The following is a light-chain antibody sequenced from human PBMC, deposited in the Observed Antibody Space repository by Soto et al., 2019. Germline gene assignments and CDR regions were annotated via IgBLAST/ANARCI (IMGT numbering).Light chain of an antibody. Sequence: EIVMTQSPATLSVSPGERATLSCRASQSVSSNLAWYQQKPGQAPRLLIYGASTRATGIPARFSGSGSGTKFTLTISSLQSEDFAVYYCQQYNNWPQTFGGGTKVEIK. J-gene: IGKJ4*01. CDR1: QSVSSN. CDR3: QQYNNWPQT. V-gene: IGKV3-15*01. CDR2: GAS.